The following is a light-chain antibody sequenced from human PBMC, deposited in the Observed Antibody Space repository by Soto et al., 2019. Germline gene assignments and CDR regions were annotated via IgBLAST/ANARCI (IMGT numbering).Light chain of an antibody. CDR1: QSVSSTY. J-gene: IGKJ2*01. CDR2: GAS. CDR3: QQYET. Sequence: EIVLTQSPGTLSLSPGERATLSCRASQSVSSTYLAWYQHKPGQAPRLLIYGASSRATGIPDRFSGSGSGTDFTLTISRLEPEDFAVYYCQQYETFGQATKLEIK. V-gene: IGKV3-20*01.